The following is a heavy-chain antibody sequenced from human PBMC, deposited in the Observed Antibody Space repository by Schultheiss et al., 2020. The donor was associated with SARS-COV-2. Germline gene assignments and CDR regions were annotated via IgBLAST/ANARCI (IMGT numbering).Heavy chain of an antibody. CDR1: GFTFSSYW. V-gene: IGHV3-74*01. J-gene: IGHJ6*02. Sequence: GGSLRLSCAASGFTFSSYWMHWVRQAPGKGLVWVSRINSDGSSTSYADSVKGRFTISRDNAKNTLYLQMNSLRAEDTAVYYCARVLGYCSSTSCFYYYYGMDVWGQGTTVTVSS. CDR3: ARVLGYCSSTSCFYYYYGMDV. D-gene: IGHD2-2*01. CDR2: INSDGSST.